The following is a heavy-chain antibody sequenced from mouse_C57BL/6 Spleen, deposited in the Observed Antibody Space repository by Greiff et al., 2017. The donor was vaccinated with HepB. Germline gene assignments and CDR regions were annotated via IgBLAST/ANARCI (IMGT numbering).Heavy chain of an antibody. CDR1: GFTFSDYG. CDR3: ARYYGYAMDY. V-gene: IGHV5-17*01. D-gene: IGHD1-1*01. J-gene: IGHJ4*01. Sequence: EVHLVESGGGLVKPGGSLKLSCAASGFTFSDYGMHWVRQAPEKGLEWVAYISSGSSTIYYSDTVKGRFTISRDNATNTLFLQMTSLTSEDTAMYCWARYYGYAMDYWGQGTSVTVSS. CDR2: ISSGSSTI.